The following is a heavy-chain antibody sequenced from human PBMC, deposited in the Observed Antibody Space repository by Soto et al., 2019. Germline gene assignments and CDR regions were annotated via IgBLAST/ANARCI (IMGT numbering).Heavy chain of an antibody. CDR3: AKDSSGWYWWYYFDY. CDR2: ISGSGGST. CDR1: GFTFSSYA. D-gene: IGHD6-19*01. Sequence: PGGSLRLSCAASGFTFSSYAMSWVRQAPGKGLEWVSAISGSGGSTYYADSVKGRFTISRDNSKNTLYLQMNSPGAEDTAVYYCAKDSSGWYWWYYFDYWGQGTLVTVSS. V-gene: IGHV3-23*01. J-gene: IGHJ4*02.